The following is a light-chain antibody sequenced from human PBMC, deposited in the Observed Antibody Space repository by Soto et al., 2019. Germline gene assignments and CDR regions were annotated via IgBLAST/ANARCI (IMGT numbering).Light chain of an antibody. Sequence: QSALTQPASVSGSPGQSITISCTGTSRDVGKYNLVSWFQQYPGKAPKLLIYEVTERPSGVSHRFSGSKTGNTASLTISALQAEDEAEYYCCSYDLIIPYVFGTGTKLT. J-gene: IGLJ1*01. CDR1: SRDVGKYNL. V-gene: IGLV2-23*02. CDR3: CSYDLIIPYV. CDR2: EVT.